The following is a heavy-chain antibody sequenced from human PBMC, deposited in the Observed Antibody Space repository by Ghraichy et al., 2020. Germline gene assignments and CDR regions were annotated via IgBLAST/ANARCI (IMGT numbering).Heavy chain of an antibody. Sequence: SGPTLVKPTQTLTLTCTFSGFSLSTSGMRVSWIRQPPGKALEWLARIDWDDDKFYSTSLKTRLTISKDTSKNQVVLTMTNMDPVDTATYYCARDTGYGSGSPPKFDYWGQGTLVTVSS. J-gene: IGHJ4*02. D-gene: IGHD3-10*01. CDR3: ARDTGYGSGSPPKFDY. V-gene: IGHV2-70*04. CDR2: IDWDDDK. CDR1: GFSLSTSGMR.